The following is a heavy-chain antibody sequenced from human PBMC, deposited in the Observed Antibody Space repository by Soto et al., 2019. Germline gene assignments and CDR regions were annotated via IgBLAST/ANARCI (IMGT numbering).Heavy chain of an antibody. Sequence: SETLSLTCTVSDGSISSYYWSWIRQPPGKGLEWIGYIYYSGSTNYNPSLKSRVTISVDTSNMDPVDTATYYCAHSPVAAYSYDSYCFDYWGQGTLVTVSS. CDR1: DGSISSYY. V-gene: IGHV4-59*01. CDR3: YDSYCFDY. J-gene: IGHJ4*02. D-gene: IGHD3-22*01. CDR2: IYYSGST.